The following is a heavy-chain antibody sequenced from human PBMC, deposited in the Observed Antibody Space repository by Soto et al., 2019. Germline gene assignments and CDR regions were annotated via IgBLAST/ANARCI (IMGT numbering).Heavy chain of an antibody. CDR1: GVTFSIYA. J-gene: IGHJ4*02. Sequence: PGGSLRLSCAASGVTFSIYAMSWVRQAPGEGLEWVSAISGSGGSTYYADSVKGRFTISRDNSKNTLYLQMNSLRAEDTAVYYCARDEGFYRSNPPFDYWGQGTLVTVSS. V-gene: IGHV3-23*01. D-gene: IGHD4-4*01. CDR2: ISGSGGST. CDR3: ARDEGFYRSNPPFDY.